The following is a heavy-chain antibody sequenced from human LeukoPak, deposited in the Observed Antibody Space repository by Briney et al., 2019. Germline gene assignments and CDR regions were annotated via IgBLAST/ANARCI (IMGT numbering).Heavy chain of an antibody. CDR1: GFTFSSYA. V-gene: IGHV3-30*04. CDR2: ISYDGSNK. J-gene: IGHJ4*02. D-gene: IGHD6-13*01. CDR3: ARDIAAAGIPFDY. Sequence: GSLRLSCAASGFTFSSYAMHWVRQAPGKGLEWVAVISYDGSNKYYADSVEGRFTISRDNSKNTLYLQMNSLRAEDTAVYYCARDIAAAGIPFDYWGQGTLVTVSS.